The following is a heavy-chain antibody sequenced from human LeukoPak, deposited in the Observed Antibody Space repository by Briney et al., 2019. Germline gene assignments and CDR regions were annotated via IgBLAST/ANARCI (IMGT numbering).Heavy chain of an antibody. CDR1: GYTFTTYG. J-gene: IGHJ4*02. Sequence: ASVKVSCKASGYTFTTYGISWVRQAPGQGLEWMGWISGYNDNTNYAQKFQGRVIMTTDTSTSTAYMELRSLRSDDTAVYYCARDSHFDWLLVLDFWGQGTLVTVSS. CDR3: ARDSHFDWLLVLDF. V-gene: IGHV1-18*01. CDR2: ISGYNDNT. D-gene: IGHD3-9*01.